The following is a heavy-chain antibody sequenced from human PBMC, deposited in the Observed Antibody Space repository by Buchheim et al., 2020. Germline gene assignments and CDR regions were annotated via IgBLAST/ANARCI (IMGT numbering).Heavy chain of an antibody. V-gene: IGHV3-21*06. J-gene: IGHJ6*02. CDR3: ARDQGGVIPYYYYGLDV. Sequence: EVQLVESGGGLVKPGGSLRLSCTASGFTCSSYNMNWVRQAPGKGLEWVSSISPSSSYTYYADSVMGRFTLSRDNAKTSLYLQMNSLRAEDTAVYYCARDQGGVIPYYYYGLDVWGQGTT. D-gene: IGHD3-16*02. CDR1: GFTCSSYN. CDR2: ISPSSSYT.